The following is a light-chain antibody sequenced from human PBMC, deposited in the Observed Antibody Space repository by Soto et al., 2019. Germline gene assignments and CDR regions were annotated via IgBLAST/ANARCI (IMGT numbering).Light chain of an antibody. CDR2: LNSDGSY. CDR1: SGHSSYA. J-gene: IGLJ3*02. V-gene: IGLV4-69*01. Sequence: QSVLTQSPSASASLGASGKLTCSLSSGHSSYAIAWHQQQPEKGPRYLMKLNSDGSYSKGDGIPDRFSGSRSGAERYLTISSLQSEDEAVYYCQTWGTGTWVFGGGTKLTVL. CDR3: QTWGTGTWV.